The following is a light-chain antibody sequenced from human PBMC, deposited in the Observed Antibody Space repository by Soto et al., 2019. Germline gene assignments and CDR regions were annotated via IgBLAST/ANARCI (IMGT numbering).Light chain of an antibody. CDR3: QQYLTGTRGT. Sequence: EIVMTQSPGALSVSPGESATLSCRANQSIISNFAWYHQNPGQAPRLLIFSASTRATGVPALFSGSGSGTDFTLYISSLQSADFGVDYFQQYLTGTRGTFDQATKVEI. J-gene: IGKJ1*01. CDR1: QSIISN. CDR2: SAS. V-gene: IGKV3-15*01.